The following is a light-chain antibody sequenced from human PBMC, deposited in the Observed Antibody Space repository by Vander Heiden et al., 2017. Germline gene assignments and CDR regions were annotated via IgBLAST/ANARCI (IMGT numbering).Light chain of an antibody. V-gene: IGLV1-44*01. CDR2: NVD. CDR1: SSNIGRNT. J-gene: IGLJ1*01. Sequence: QSVLAQPPSASGTPGQPVTISCSGSSSNIGRNTVNWYKQLPGTAPDLLIYNVDQWPSGVPGRVSGSKSGASASLAISDLQSDDEADYYCASWDDSLNAYVFGSGTKVILL. CDR3: ASWDDSLNAYV.